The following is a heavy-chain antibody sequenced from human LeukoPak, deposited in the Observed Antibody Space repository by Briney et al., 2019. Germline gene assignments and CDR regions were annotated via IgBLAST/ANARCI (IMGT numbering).Heavy chain of an antibody. Sequence: AGGSLRLSCAASGFTFSSYGMHWVRQAPGKGLEWVAFIRYDGSNKYYADSVKGRFTISRDNSKNTLYLQMNSLRAEDTAVYYCAKESSWSGYSYYFDYWGQGTLVTVSS. J-gene: IGHJ4*02. CDR3: AKESSWSGYSYYFDY. CDR2: IRYDGSNK. V-gene: IGHV3-30*02. D-gene: IGHD3-3*01. CDR1: GFTFSSYG.